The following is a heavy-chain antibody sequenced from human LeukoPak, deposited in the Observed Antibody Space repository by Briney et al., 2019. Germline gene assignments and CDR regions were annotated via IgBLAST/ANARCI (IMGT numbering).Heavy chain of an antibody. CDR3: ARPRSGQYYFDY. Sequence: SETLSLTCTVSGDFLSSGAYYWGWIRQSPGKGLAWIGSIYYSGSTFYNATFESRVTMSVDTSKNQFSLKLTSVTAADKAVYYCARPRSGQYYFDYWGQGTLVTVSS. CDR1: GDFLSSGAYY. D-gene: IGHD2-15*01. J-gene: IGHJ4*02. CDR2: IYYSGST. V-gene: IGHV4-39*01.